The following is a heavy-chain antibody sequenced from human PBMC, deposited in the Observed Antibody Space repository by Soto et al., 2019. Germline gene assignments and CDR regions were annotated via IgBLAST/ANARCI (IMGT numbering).Heavy chain of an antibody. J-gene: IGHJ4*02. Sequence: SETLSLTCTVSGGSISSGGFYWSWIRQQPGKGLELIGYIYYSGRTYYNPSLKSRVSISIDTSKNQFSLNLSSVTAADTAVYYCARDVLYGGNEYYFDYWGQGTLVTVSS. CDR1: GGSISSGGFY. CDR2: IYYSGRT. D-gene: IGHD4-17*01. CDR3: ARDVLYGGNEYYFDY. V-gene: IGHV4-31*03.